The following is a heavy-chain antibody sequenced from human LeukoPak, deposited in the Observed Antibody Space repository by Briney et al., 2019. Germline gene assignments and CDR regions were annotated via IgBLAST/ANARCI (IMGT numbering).Heavy chain of an antibody. CDR2: ITSGVGIT. Sequence: PGGSLRLSCATSGFTFSTYWMTWVRQAPGKGLEWVSIITSGVGITYYADSVKGRFTISRDNSKNTLYLQMNSLRADDTAVYYCAKGDYYDIDYWGQGTLVTVSS. V-gene: IGHV3-23*01. D-gene: IGHD3-22*01. CDR3: AKGDYYDIDY. J-gene: IGHJ4*02. CDR1: GFTFSTYW.